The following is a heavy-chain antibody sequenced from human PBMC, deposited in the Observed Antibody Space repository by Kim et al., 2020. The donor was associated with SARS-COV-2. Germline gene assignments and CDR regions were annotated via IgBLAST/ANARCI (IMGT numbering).Heavy chain of an antibody. J-gene: IGHJ6*02. V-gene: IGHV3-11*04. CDR1: GFTFSDYY. CDR2: ISSSGSTI. CDR3: ARDLSSMVASLISYYYYGMDV. Sequence: GGSLRLSCAASGFTFSDYYMSWIRQAPGKGLEWVSYISSSGSTIYYADSVKGRFTISRDNAKNSLYLQMNSLRAEDTAVYYCARDLSSMVASLISYYYYGMDVWGQGTTVTVSS. D-gene: IGHD5-12*01.